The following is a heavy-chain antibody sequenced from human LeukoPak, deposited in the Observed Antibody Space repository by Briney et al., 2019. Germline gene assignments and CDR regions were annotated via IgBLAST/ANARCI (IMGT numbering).Heavy chain of an antibody. D-gene: IGHD1-26*01. Sequence: GGSLRLSCATFGFSFESYGLHWVRQAPGKGLEWVTFIPFSGRDENYADSVRGRFTISRDNSENMVYLQMNSLRPDDTGIYYCVKDCGLGGSRDYWGQGTLVTVSS. CDR1: GFSFESYG. CDR3: VKDCGLGGSRDY. V-gene: IGHV3-30*02. CDR2: IPFSGRDE. J-gene: IGHJ4*02.